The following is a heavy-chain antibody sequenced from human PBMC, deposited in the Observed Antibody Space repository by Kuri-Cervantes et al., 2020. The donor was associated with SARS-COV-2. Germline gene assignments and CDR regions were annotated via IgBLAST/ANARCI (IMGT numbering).Heavy chain of an antibody. CDR2: ISWNSGSI. V-gene: IGHV3-9*01. CDR3: GTLFKYESSAYRPIEN. CDR1: GFTFDDYA. D-gene: IGHD3-22*01. Sequence: SLKISCAASGFTFDDYAMHWVRQAPGKGLEWVSGISWNSGSIDYVDSVKGRFTISRDNAKNSLYLQMNSLRVEDTAVYYCGTLFKYESSAYRPIENWGQGILVTVSS. J-gene: IGHJ4*02.